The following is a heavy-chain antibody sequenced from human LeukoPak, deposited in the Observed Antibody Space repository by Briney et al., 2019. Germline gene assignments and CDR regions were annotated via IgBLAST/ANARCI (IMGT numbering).Heavy chain of an antibody. Sequence: SETLSLTCTVSGGSISSYYWSWIRQPPGKGLEWIGYIYYSGSTNYNPSLKSRVTISVDTSKNQFSLKLSSVTAADTAVYYCASWGSSGPRRGSYYFDNWGQGTLVTVST. CDR1: GGSISSYY. D-gene: IGHD6-19*01. J-gene: IGHJ4*02. CDR2: IYYSGST. CDR3: ASWGSSGPRRGSYYFDN. V-gene: IGHV4-59*08.